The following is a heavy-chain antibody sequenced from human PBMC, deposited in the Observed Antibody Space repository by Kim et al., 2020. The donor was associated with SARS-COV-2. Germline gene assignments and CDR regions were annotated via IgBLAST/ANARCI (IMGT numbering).Heavy chain of an antibody. V-gene: IGHV3-23*01. CDR3: APRPQFGELEIDY. J-gene: IGHJ4*02. D-gene: IGHD3-10*01. Sequence: GGSLRLSCAASGFTFSSYAMSWVRQAPGKGLEWVSAISGSGGSTYYADSVKGRFTISRDNSKNTLYLQMNSLRAEDTAVYYCAPRPQFGELEIDYWGQGTLVTVSS. CDR1: GFTFSSYA. CDR2: ISGSGGST.